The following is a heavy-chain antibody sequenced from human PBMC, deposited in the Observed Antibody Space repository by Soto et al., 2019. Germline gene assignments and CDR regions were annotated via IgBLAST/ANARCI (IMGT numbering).Heavy chain of an antibody. J-gene: IGHJ5*02. Sequence: PSETLSLTCTVSGGSISSSNWWSWVRQPPGKGLEWIGYIYYSGSTYYNPSLKSRVTISVDTSKNQFSLKLSSVTAADTAVYYCARGMPYAPWGQGTLVTVSS. CDR1: GGSISSSNW. D-gene: IGHD2-2*01. CDR3: ARGMPYAP. CDR2: IYYSGST. V-gene: IGHV4-4*02.